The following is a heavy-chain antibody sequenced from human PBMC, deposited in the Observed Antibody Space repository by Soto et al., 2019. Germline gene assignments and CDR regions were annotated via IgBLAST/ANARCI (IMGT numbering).Heavy chain of an antibody. CDR3: ARNPRRDGYNLYGMDV. CDR2: IYSGGNT. CDR1: GFTSSSTY. J-gene: IGHJ6*02. V-gene: IGHV3-53*01. Sequence: PGGSLRLSCAASGFTSSSTYMSWVRQAPGEGRVWVSVIYSGGNTYYGDGVKGRFSISRDNSNNTLYLQMNSLRAEDTAVYYCARNPRRDGYNLYGMDVWGQGTTVTVSS. D-gene: IGHD5-12*01.